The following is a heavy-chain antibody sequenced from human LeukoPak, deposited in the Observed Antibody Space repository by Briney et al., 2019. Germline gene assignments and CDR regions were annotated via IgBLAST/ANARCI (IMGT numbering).Heavy chain of an antibody. CDR1: GGSFSGYY. CDR2: ISHSGST. Sequence: SETLSLTCAVYGGSFSGYYWSWIRQPPGKGLEWIGEISHSGSTNYNPFLKSRVTISVDTSKNQFSLKLSSVTAADTAVYYCARGGSRIVVVVAARNPHYFDYWGQGTLVTVSS. CDR3: ARGGSRIVVVVAARNPHYFDY. V-gene: IGHV4-34*01. D-gene: IGHD2-15*01. J-gene: IGHJ4*02.